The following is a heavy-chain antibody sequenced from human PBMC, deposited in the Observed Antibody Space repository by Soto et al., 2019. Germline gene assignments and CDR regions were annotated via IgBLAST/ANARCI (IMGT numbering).Heavy chain of an antibody. V-gene: IGHV3-23*01. J-gene: IGHJ6*02. CDR2: ISGSGGST. CDR3: CWVATISFHYYYGMDV. Sequence: PGGSLRLSCAASGFTFSSYAMSWVRQAPGKGLEWVSAISGSGGSTYYADSVKGRFTISRANSKNTLYLQMNSLRAEDTAVYYCCWVATISFHYYYGMDVGGQGPTVTLAS. D-gene: IGHD5-12*01. CDR1: GFTFSSYA.